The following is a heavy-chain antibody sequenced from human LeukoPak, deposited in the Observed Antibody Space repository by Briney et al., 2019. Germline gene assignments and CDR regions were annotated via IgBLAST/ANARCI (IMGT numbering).Heavy chain of an antibody. CDR1: GGSFSGYY. V-gene: IGHV4-34*01. Sequence: SETVSLTCAVYGGSFSGYYWSWIRQPPGKGLEWIGEINHSGSTNYNPSLKSRVTISVDTSKNQFSLKLSSVTAADTAVYHCARGGGWLAMTNWRSYYYYMDVWGKGTTVTVSS. CDR2: INHSGST. J-gene: IGHJ6*03. D-gene: IGHD6-19*01. CDR3: ARGGGWLAMTNWRSYYYYMDV.